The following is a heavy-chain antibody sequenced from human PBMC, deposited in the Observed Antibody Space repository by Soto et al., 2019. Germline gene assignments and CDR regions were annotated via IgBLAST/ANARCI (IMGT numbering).Heavy chain of an antibody. CDR1: GYTFTGYY. V-gene: IGHV1-2*02. Sequence: ASVKVSCKASGYTFTGYYMHWVRQAPGQGLEWMGWINPNSGGTNYAQKFQGRVTMTRDTSISTAYMELSRLRSDDTAVYYCARVPSVITTVSSFDIWGQVTMFPVS. CDR2: INPNSGGT. D-gene: IGHD3-22*01. CDR3: ARVPSVITTVSSFDI. J-gene: IGHJ3*02.